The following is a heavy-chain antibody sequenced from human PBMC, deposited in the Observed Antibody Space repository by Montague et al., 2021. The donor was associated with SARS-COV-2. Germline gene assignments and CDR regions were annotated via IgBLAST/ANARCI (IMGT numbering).Heavy chain of an antibody. D-gene: IGHD2-2*01. V-gene: IGHV4-39*01. CDR3: ARHLAISGPAAVSDY. CDR2: IHYSGIT. CDR1: GDSISSGYFY. Sequence: SETLSLTCTVSGDSISSGYFYWGWIRQPPGKGLEWVGTIHYSGITYYNPSFKSRVTISVDTSRNQFSLKLSSVTAADTAIYYCARHLAISGPAAVSDYWGQGTLVTVSS. J-gene: IGHJ4*02.